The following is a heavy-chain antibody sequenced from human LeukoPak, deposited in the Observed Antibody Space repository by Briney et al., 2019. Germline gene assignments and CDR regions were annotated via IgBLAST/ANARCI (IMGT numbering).Heavy chain of an antibody. CDR3: AKGVPAVSGGGHYYYYYGMDV. J-gene: IGHJ6*02. CDR2: ISYEGSNK. CDR1: GFTFSSYG. V-gene: IGHV3-30*18. Sequence: GGSLRLSCAASGFTFSSYGMHWVRQAPGKGLEWVAVISYEGSNKYYADSVKGRFTISRDNSKNTLYLQMNSLRAEDTAVYYCAKGVPAVSGGGHYYYYYGMDVWGQGTTVTVSS. D-gene: IGHD2-2*01.